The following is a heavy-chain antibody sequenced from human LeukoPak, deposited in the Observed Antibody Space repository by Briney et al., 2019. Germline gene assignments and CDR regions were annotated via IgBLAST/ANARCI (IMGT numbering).Heavy chain of an antibody. CDR3: ARYMVRGVVRFDY. D-gene: IGHD3-10*01. J-gene: IGHJ4*02. V-gene: IGHV4-61*01. CDR1: GGSVSSGSYY. Sequence: SETLSLTCTVSGGSVSSGSYYWSWIRQPPGKGLKWIGYIYYSGSTNYNPSLKSRVTISVDTSKNQFSLKLSSVTAADTAVYYCARYMVRGVVRFDYWGQGTLVTVSS. CDR2: IYYSGST.